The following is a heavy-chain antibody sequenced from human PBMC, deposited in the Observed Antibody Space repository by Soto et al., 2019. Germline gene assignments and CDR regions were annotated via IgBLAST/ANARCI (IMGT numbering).Heavy chain of an antibody. CDR3: ARVPLRCLEWLLFFDY. V-gene: IGHV3-21*01. CDR2: ISSSSSYI. Sequence: PGGSLRLSCAASGLTFSSYSMNWVRQAPGKGLEWVSSISSSSSYIYYADSVKGRFTISRDNAKNSLYLQMNSLRAEDTAVYYCARVPLRCLEWLLFFDYWGQGTLVTVSS. D-gene: IGHD3-3*01. CDR1: GLTFSSYS. J-gene: IGHJ4*02.